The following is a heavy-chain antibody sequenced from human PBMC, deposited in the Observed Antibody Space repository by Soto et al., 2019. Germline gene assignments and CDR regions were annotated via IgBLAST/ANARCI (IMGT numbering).Heavy chain of an antibody. V-gene: IGHV1-69*01. CDR2: IIPIFGTA. J-gene: IGHJ3*02. D-gene: IGHD3-22*01. CDR1: GGTFSSYA. CDR3: ARGDPDSSGYAGRLFDI. Sequence: QVQLVQSGAEVKKPGSSVKVSCKASGGTFSSYAISWVRQAPGQGLERMGGIIPIFGTANYAQKFQGRVTITADESTSTAYMELSSLRSEDTAVYYCARGDPDSSGYAGRLFDIWGQGTMVTVSS.